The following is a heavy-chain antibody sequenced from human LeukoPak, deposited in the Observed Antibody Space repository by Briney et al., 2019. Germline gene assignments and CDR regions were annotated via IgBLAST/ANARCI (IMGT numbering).Heavy chain of an antibody. Sequence: GGSLRLSCATSGFIFSNYWMTWVRQAPGKGLEWVANIKPGGSDRNYVDPVKGRFTISRDNAKNSLYLQMNSLRAEDTGVYYCVRAPATNEWRCMDYWGQGTLVTVSS. CDR3: VRAPATNEWRCMDY. D-gene: IGHD2-8*02. J-gene: IGHJ4*02. CDR2: IKPGGSDR. V-gene: IGHV3-7*01. CDR1: GFIFSNYW.